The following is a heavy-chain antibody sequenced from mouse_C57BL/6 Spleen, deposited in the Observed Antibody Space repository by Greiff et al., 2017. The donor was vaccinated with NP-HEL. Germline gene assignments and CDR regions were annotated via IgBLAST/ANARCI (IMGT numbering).Heavy chain of an antibody. CDR1: GFTFSDYG. CDR2: ISSGSSTI. V-gene: IGHV5-17*01. J-gene: IGHJ4*01. D-gene: IGHD2-5*01. Sequence: EVQLVESGGGLVKPGGSLKLSCAASGFTFSDYGMHWVRQAPEKGLEWVAYISSGSSTIYYADTVKGRFTISRDNAKNTLFLQMTSLRSEDTAMYYCARAYYSNYLYYAMDYWGQGTSVTVSS. CDR3: ARAYYSNYLYYAMDY.